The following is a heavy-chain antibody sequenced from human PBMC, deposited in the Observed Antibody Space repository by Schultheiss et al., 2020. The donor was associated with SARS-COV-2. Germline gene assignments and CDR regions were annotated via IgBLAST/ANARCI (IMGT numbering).Heavy chain of an antibody. CDR3: ARGERFLEWFWDDYYYYGMDV. Sequence: GGSLRLSCAASGFTFSSYAMSWVRQAPGKGLEWVSAISGSGGSTYYADSVKGRFTISRDNSKNTLYLQMNSLRAEDTAVYYCARGERFLEWFWDDYYYYGMDVWGQGTTVTVSS. CDR2: ISGSGGST. J-gene: IGHJ6*02. V-gene: IGHV3-23*01. D-gene: IGHD3-3*01. CDR1: GFTFSSYA.